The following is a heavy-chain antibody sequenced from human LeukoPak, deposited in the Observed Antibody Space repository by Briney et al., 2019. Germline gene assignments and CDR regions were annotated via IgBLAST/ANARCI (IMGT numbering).Heavy chain of an antibody. Sequence: GGSLRLSCAASGFTFSSYAMNWVRQAPGKGLEWVSSISGSGGNTYYADSVKGRFTISRDNSKNTLYLLMNSLRAEDTAIYYCAQGGGSNYYYHMDVWGKGTTVTFSS. CDR2: ISGSGGNT. CDR3: AQGGGSNYYYHMDV. D-gene: IGHD6-13*01. J-gene: IGHJ6*03. V-gene: IGHV3-23*01. CDR1: GFTFSSYA.